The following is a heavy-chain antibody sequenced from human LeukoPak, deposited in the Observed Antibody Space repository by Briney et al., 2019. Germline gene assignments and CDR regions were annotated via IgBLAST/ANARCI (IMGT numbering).Heavy chain of an antibody. J-gene: IGHJ4*02. CDR2: IFYSGST. Sequence: SETLSLTCTVSGGSISNYYWSWIRQPPGKGLEWIGYIFYSGSTNYNPSLKSRVTMSLDTSKSHFSLKLSSVTAADTAVYYCARGASPDFWGQATLLTVSS. CDR1: GGSISNYY. CDR3: ARGASPDF. V-gene: IGHV4-59*01.